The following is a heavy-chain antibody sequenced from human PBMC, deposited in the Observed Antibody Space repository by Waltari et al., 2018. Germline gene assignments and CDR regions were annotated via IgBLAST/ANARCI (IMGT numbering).Heavy chain of an antibody. Sequence: QVQLVQSGAEVKKPGSSVKVSCKASGGTFSSYAISWVRQAPGKGLEWMGGIIPIFGTANYAQKFQGRVTITTDESTSTAYMELSSLRSEDTAVYYCARGVHCSSTSCYGWYFDYWGQGTLVTVSS. V-gene: IGHV1-69*05. CDR1: GGTFSSYA. J-gene: IGHJ4*02. CDR3: ARGVHCSSTSCYGWYFDY. CDR2: IIPIFGTA. D-gene: IGHD2-2*01.